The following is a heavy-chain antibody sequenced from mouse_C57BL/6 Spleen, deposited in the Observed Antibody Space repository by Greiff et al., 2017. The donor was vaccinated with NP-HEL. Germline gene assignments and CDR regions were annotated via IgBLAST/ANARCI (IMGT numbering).Heavy chain of an antibody. Sequence: VQLQQSGPELVKPGASVKISCKASGYTFTDYYMNWVKQSHGKSLEWIGDINPNNGGTSYNQKFKGKATLTVDKSSSTAYMELRSLTSEDSAVYYCARPMVTYAMDYWGQGTSVTVSS. CDR1: GYTFTDYY. D-gene: IGHD2-2*01. CDR3: ARPMVTYAMDY. CDR2: INPNNGGT. V-gene: IGHV1-26*01. J-gene: IGHJ4*01.